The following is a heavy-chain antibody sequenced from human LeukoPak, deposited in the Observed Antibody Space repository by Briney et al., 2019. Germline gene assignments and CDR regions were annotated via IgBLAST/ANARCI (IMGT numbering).Heavy chain of an antibody. Sequence: GGSLRLSCAASGFTFSSYAMSWVRQAPGKGLEWVSGTSGSGGSTYYADSVKGRFTISRDNSKNTLYLQMNSLRAEDTAVYYCAKGGIVSQFDPWGQGTLVTVSS. CDR3: AKGGIVSQFDP. J-gene: IGHJ5*02. D-gene: IGHD2/OR15-2a*01. CDR2: TSGSGGST. CDR1: GFTFSSYA. V-gene: IGHV3-23*01.